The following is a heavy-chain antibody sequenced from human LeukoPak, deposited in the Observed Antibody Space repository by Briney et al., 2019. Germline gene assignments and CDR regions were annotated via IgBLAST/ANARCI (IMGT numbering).Heavy chain of an antibody. V-gene: IGHV3-30*18. Sequence: GGSLRLSCAASGFTFSSYGMHWVRQAPGKGLEWVAVISYDGSNKYYADSVKGRFTISRDNSKNTLYLQMNSLRAEDTAVYYCAKDSSPVLWWELPDYWGQGTLVTVSS. D-gene: IGHD1-26*01. CDR2: ISYDGSNK. J-gene: IGHJ4*02. CDR1: GFTFSSYG. CDR3: AKDSSPVLWWELPDY.